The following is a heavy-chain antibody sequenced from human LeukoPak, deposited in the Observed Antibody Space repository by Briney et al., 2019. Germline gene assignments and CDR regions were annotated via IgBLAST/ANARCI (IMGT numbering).Heavy chain of an antibody. CDR1: GFTLSSYW. J-gene: IGHJ4*02. V-gene: IGHV3-7*01. D-gene: IGHD3-22*01. Sequence: GGSLRLSCAASGFTLSSYWMSWVRQAPGKGLEWVANIKQDGSEKYYVDSVKGRFTISRDNAKNSLYLQMNSLRAEDTAVYYCARGSITMIVVVFDYWGQGTLVTVSS. CDR3: ARGSITMIVVVFDY. CDR2: IKQDGSEK.